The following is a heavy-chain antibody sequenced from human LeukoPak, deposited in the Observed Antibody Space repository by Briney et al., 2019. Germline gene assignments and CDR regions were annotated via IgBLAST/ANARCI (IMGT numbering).Heavy chain of an antibody. Sequence: GGSLRLSCAASGFTLRSYAMSWVHQAPGKGLGWVSAISGSGGSTYYADSVKGRFTISRDNSKTTLYLQVNSLRAEDTAVYYCSKDFAVYSTSYYDYWGQGALVIVSS. CDR1: GFTLRSYA. D-gene: IGHD6-13*01. V-gene: IGHV3-23*01. CDR2: ISGSGGST. CDR3: SKDFAVYSTSYYDY. J-gene: IGHJ4*02.